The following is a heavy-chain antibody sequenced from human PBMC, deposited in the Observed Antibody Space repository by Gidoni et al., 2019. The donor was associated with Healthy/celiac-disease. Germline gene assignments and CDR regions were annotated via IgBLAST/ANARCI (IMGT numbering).Heavy chain of an antibody. CDR3: AVSHDYSRRGVTYYYYGMDV. CDR2: ISAYNGNT. J-gene: IGHJ6*02. Sequence: QVQLVQSGAEVKKPGASVKVSCKASGYTFTSYGISWVRQAPGQGLEWMGWISAYNGNTNESQKLQGRVPMTTDTSTSTAYMELRSLRSDDTAVYYCAVSHDYSRRGVTYYYYGMDVWGQGTTVTVSS. CDR1: GYTFTSYG. D-gene: IGHD4-4*01. V-gene: IGHV1-18*01.